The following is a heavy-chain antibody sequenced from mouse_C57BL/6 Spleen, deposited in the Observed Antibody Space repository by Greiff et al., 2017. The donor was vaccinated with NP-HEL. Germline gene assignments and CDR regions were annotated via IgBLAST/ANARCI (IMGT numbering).Heavy chain of an antibody. Sequence: EVQLQQSGAELVKPGASVKLSCTASGFTIKDYYMHWVKQRTEQGLEWIGRIDPEDGETKYAPKFQGQATITADTSSNTAYLQLSSLTSEDTAVYYCGAYYSNSYYFDYWGQGTTLTVSS. D-gene: IGHD2-5*01. J-gene: IGHJ2*01. CDR2: IDPEDGET. CDR1: GFTIKDYY. V-gene: IGHV14-2*01. CDR3: GAYYSNSYYFDY.